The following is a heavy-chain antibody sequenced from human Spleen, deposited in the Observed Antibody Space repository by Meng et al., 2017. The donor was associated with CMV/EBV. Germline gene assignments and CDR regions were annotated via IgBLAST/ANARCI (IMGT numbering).Heavy chain of an antibody. Sequence: GESLKISCAASGFTFSSYAMHWVRQAPGKGLEWVAVISYDGSNKYYADSVKGRFTISRDNSKNTLYLQMNSLRAEDTAVYYCAKRIGGNAFDIWGQGTMVTVSS. CDR3: AKRIGGNAFDI. CDR2: ISYDGSNK. CDR1: GFTFSSYA. J-gene: IGHJ3*02. D-gene: IGHD2-15*01. V-gene: IGHV3-30-3*02.